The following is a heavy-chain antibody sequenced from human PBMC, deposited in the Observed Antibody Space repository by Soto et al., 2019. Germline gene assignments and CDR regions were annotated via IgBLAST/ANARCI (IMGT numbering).Heavy chain of an antibody. CDR3: ARTRITISGVVPPDAFDI. CDR2: ISWNSGSI. V-gene: IGHV3-9*01. D-gene: IGHD3-3*01. CDR1: GFTFDDYA. J-gene: IGHJ3*02. Sequence: GGSLRLSCAASGFTFDDYAMHWVRQAPGKGLEWVSGISWNSGSIGYADSVKGRFTISRDNAKNSLYLQMNSLRAEDTALYYCARTRITISGVVPPDAFDIWGQGTMVTVSS.